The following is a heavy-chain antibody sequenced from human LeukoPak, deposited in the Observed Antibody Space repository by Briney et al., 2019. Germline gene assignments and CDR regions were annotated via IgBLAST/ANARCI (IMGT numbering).Heavy chain of an antibody. Sequence: PSETLSLTCTVSGGSISSYYWSWIRQPPGKGLEWIGYIYYSGSTNYNPSLKSRVTISVDTSKNQFSLKLSSVTAADTAVYYCARVGAKDHYFDYWGQGTLVTVSS. V-gene: IGHV4-59*01. CDR2: IYYSGST. CDR3: ARVGAKDHYFDY. D-gene: IGHD1-26*01. CDR1: GGSISSYY. J-gene: IGHJ4*02.